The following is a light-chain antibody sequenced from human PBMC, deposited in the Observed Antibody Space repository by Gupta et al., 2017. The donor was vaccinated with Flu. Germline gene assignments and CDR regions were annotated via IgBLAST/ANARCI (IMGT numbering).Light chain of an antibody. CDR1: QTVSSSY. CDR2: GAS. J-gene: IGKJ1*01. V-gene: IGKV3-20*01. CDR3: QQYGSSPET. Sequence: EIVLTQSPGTLSWSPGERAPLYSMASQTVSSSYLAWYQQKPGQAPRLLIYGASRRATGIPDRFSGSGSGTDFTLTISRLEPEDFAVYYCQQYGSSPETFGQGTKVEIK.